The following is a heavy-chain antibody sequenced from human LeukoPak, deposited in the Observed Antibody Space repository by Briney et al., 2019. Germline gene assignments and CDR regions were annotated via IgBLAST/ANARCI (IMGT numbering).Heavy chain of an antibody. Sequence: GGSLRLSCAASGFTFSSYSMNWVRQAPGKGLEWVSSISSSSSYICYADSVKGRFTISRDNAKNSLYLQMNSLRAEDTAVYYCARIAVAGTDDYWGQGTLVTVSS. V-gene: IGHV3-21*01. CDR1: GFTFSSYS. CDR3: ARIAVAGTDDY. CDR2: ISSSSSYI. D-gene: IGHD6-19*01. J-gene: IGHJ4*02.